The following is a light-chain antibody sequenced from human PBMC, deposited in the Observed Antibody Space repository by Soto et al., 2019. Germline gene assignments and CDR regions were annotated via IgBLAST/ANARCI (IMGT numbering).Light chain of an antibody. V-gene: IGKV2-28*01. CDR1: QSLLHSNGYNY. CDR2: LGS. CDR3: MQDLQTPIT. J-gene: IGKJ5*01. Sequence: DIVMTQSPLSLPVTPGEPASISCRSSQSLLHSNGYNYLDWYLQKPGQSPQLLIYLGSNRASGVPDRFSSSGSGTDFTLKISRVEAEDVGVYYCMQDLQTPITFGQGTRLEIK.